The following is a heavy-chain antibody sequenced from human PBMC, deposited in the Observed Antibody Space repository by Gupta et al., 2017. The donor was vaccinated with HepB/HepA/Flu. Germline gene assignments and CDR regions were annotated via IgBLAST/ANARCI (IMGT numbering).Heavy chain of an antibody. CDR3: ARERELDCSSTSCHIDY. D-gene: IGHD2-2*02. Sequence: EVQLVESGGGLVKPGGSLRFSCAASGFTFSSYSMNWVRTAPGKGLEWVSSISSSSSYIYYADSVKGRFTISRDNAKNSLYLQMNSLRAEDTAVYYCARERELDCSSTSCHIDYWGQGTLGTASS. CDR1: GFTFSSYS. V-gene: IGHV3-21*01. J-gene: IGHJ4*02. CDR2: ISSSSSYI.